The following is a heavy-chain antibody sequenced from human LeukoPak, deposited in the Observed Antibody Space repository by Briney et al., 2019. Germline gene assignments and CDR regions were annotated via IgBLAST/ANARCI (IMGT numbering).Heavy chain of an antibody. CDR2: ISGSGGST. J-gene: IGHJ4*02. V-gene: IGHV3-23*01. Sequence: GGSLRLSCAASGFTFSSYAMSWVRQAPGKGLEWVTAISGSGGSTYYADSVKGRFTISRDNSKNTLYLQMNSLRAEDTAVYYCAKGMRHCDSTSCYSFHPPDYWGQGTLVSVSS. CDR3: AKGMRHCDSTSCYSFHPPDY. D-gene: IGHD2-2*02. CDR1: GFTFSSYA.